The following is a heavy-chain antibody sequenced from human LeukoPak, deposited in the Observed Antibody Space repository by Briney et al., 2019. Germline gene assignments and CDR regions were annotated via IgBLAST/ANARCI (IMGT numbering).Heavy chain of an antibody. J-gene: IGHJ4*02. CDR1: GGSFSGYY. Sequence: SETLSLTCAVYGGSFSGYYWSWIRQPPGKGLEWIGEINHSGSTNYNPSLKSRVTISVDTSKNQFSLKLSSVTAADTAVYYCATVAAAGTFVWGQGTLVIVSS. CDR3: ATVAAAGTFV. V-gene: IGHV4-34*01. CDR2: INHSGST. D-gene: IGHD6-13*01.